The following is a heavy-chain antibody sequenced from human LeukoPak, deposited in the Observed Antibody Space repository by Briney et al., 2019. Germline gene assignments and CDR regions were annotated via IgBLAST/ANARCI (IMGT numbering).Heavy chain of an antibody. D-gene: IGHD1-26*01. J-gene: IGHJ4*02. V-gene: IGHV1-18*01. Sequence: ASVKVSCKASGYTLTSYGISWARQAPGQGLEWMGWISAYNGNTNYAQKLQGRVTMTTDTSTSTTYMELRSLRSDDTAVYYCARAPYSGSYYEDYWGQGTLVTVSS. CDR2: ISAYNGNT. CDR3: ARAPYSGSYYEDY. CDR1: GYTLTSYG.